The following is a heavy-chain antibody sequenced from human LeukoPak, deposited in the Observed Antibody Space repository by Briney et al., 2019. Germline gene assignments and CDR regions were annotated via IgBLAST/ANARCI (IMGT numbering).Heavy chain of an antibody. D-gene: IGHD3-10*01. V-gene: IGHV4-4*07. CDR2: IYTSGST. CDR1: GGSISSYY. CDR3: ARDPDNPRYGSGSYYRYFDY. Sequence: KPSETLSLTCTVSGGSISSYYWSWIRQPAGKGLEWIGRIYTSGSTNYNPSLKSRVTMSVDTSKNQFSLKLRSVTAADTAVYYCARDPDNPRYGSGSYYRYFDYWGQGILVTVSS. J-gene: IGHJ4*02.